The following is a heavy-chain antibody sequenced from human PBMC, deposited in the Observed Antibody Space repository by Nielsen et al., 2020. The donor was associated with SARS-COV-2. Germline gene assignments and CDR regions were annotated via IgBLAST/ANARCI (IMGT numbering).Heavy chain of an antibody. Sequence: GESLKISCAASGFTFGNYAMGWVRQAPGKGLEWVSAISGSSGITYYADSVEGRFTISRDNSKNALILHMDSLRAEDTAVYYCARAFTTISGSDLWGQGTVVTVSS. V-gene: IGHV3-23*01. CDR3: ARAFTTISGSDL. D-gene: IGHD3-22*01. J-gene: IGHJ3*01. CDR1: GFTFGNYA. CDR2: ISGSSGIT.